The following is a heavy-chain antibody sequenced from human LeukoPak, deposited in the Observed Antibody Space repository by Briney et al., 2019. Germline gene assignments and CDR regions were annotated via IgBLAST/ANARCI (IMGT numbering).Heavy chain of an antibody. D-gene: IGHD3-10*01. CDR3: ARDNIRRFGELLTGFDP. V-gene: IGHV4-39*07. J-gene: IGHJ5*02. CDR2: IYHSGSA. CDR1: GGSISSRSYY. Sequence: SETLSLTCTVSGGSISSRSYYWGWIRQPPGKGLEWIGSIYHSGSAYYNPSLKSRVTVSVDTSKNQFSLQLNSVTPEDTAVYYCARDNIRRFGELLTGFDPWGQGTLVTVSS.